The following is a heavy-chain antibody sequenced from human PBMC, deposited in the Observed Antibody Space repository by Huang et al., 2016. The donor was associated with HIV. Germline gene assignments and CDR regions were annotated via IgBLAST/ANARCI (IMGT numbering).Heavy chain of an antibody. CDR3: ARGFQAKPRDY. CDR2: INLDGSER. V-gene: IGHV3-7*01. J-gene: IGHJ4*02. CDR1: GVTFMSYW. Sequence: EVHLVVSGGGLVRPGRSLGLSCAASGVTFMSYWMNWVRQAPGRGLECVANINLDGSERFYVDSVSGRFTISRDNANNSVSLQLNSLKAEDTGVYYCARGFQAKPRDYWGQGTLVTVSS.